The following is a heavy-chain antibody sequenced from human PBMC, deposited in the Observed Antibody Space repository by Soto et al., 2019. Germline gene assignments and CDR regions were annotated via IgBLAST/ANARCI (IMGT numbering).Heavy chain of an antibody. J-gene: IGHJ6*02. V-gene: IGHV1-18*01. CDR3: ARDGGDCGYRLTYYYYIGMDV. CDR1: GYTFTSYG. Sequence: GASVKVSCKASGYTFTSYGISWVRQAPGQGLEWMGWISAYNGNTNYAQKLQGRVTMTTDTSTSTAYMELRSLRSDDTAVYYCARDGGDCGYRLTYYYYIGMDVWGQGTTVTVSS. D-gene: IGHD2-21*02. CDR2: ISAYNGNT.